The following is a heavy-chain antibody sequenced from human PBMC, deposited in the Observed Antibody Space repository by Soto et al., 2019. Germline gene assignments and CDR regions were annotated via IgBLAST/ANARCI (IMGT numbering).Heavy chain of an antibody. V-gene: IGHV4-59*12. D-gene: IGHD2-2*01. CDR1: GGSISSYY. Sequence: SETLSLTCTVSGGSISSYYWSWIRQPPGKGLEWIGYISYSGSTNYNPSLKSRVTLSLDTSKNQFSLKLSSVTAADTAVYYCARACSSNSCYDVFDYWGQGTLVTVSS. CDR2: ISYSGST. J-gene: IGHJ4*02. CDR3: ARACSSNSCYDVFDY.